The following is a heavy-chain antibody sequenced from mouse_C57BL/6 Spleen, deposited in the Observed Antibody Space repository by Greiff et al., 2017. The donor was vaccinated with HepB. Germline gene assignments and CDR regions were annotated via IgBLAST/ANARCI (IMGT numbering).Heavy chain of an antibody. D-gene: IGHD1-1*02. CDR3: ARGNYGQKSLMDY. CDR1: GYTFTSYW. J-gene: IGHJ4*01. V-gene: IGHV1-50*01. Sequence: VQLQQPGAELVKPGASVKLSCKASGYTFTSYWMQWVKQRPGQGLEWIGEIDPSDSYTNYNQKFKGKATLTVDTSSSTAYMQLSSRTSEDSAVYYCARGNYGQKSLMDYWGQGTSVTVSS. CDR2: IDPSDSYT.